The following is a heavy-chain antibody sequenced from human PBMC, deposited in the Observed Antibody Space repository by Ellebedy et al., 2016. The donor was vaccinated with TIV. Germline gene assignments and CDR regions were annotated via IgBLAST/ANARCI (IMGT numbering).Heavy chain of an antibody. D-gene: IGHD1-1*01. Sequence: GESLKISCAASGFTLSSYWMYWVRQAPGKGLVWVSRINSDGSSTSYADSVKGRFTISRDNAKNTLFLQMNSLRVEDTAVYYCTRDWNARAIDIWGQGTMVTVSS. CDR1: GFTLSSYW. V-gene: IGHV3-74*01. CDR3: TRDWNARAIDI. J-gene: IGHJ3*02. CDR2: INSDGSST.